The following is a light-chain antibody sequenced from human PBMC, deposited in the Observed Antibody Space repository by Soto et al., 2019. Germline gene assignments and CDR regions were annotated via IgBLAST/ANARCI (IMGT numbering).Light chain of an antibody. CDR2: DDN. V-gene: IGLV3-21*02. CDR1: KIGTKS. J-gene: IGLJ2*01. CDR3: QVWDRTTDFVV. Sequence: SYELTQAPSVSVAPGQTARFTCGGDKIGTKSVHWHQQKPGQAPVLVVYDDNDRPSGIPERFSGSKSGNTVTLTISRVEAGDEADYYFQVWDRTTDFVVFGGGTKLTVL.